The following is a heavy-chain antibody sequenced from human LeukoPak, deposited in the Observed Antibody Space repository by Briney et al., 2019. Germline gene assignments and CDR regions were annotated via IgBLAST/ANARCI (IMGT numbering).Heavy chain of an antibody. V-gene: IGHV3-7*04. CDR2: IKQDGSEK. D-gene: IGHD6-13*01. CDR1: GFTFSSYW. CDR3: ATEELAAAGTVLDY. Sequence: PGGSLRLSCAASGFTFSSYWMSWVRQAPGKGLEWVANIKQDGSEKYYVDSVKGRFTTSRDNAKNSLYLQMNSLRAEDTAVYYCATEELAAAGTVLDYWGQGTLVTVSS. J-gene: IGHJ4*02.